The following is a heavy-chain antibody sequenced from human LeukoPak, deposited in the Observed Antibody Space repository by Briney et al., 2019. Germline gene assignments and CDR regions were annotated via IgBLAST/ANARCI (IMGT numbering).Heavy chain of an antibody. V-gene: IGHV4-4*09. D-gene: IGHD2-2*01. CDR1: GGSISTDY. J-gene: IGHJ5*02. CDR2: IYTSGGT. Sequence: PSETLSLTCTVSGGSISTDYWSWIRQSPGKGLEWIGYIYTSGGTNYNPSLKSRVTISIDTSKNQFSLELSSVTAADTAVYYCARSTARGAWFDPWGQGTLVTVSS. CDR3: ARSTARGAWFDP.